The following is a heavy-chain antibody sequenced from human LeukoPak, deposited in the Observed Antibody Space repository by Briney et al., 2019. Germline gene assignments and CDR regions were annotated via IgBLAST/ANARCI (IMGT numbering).Heavy chain of an antibody. CDR1: GFTFSSYG. J-gene: IGHJ4*02. D-gene: IGHD3-10*01. V-gene: IGHV3-33*01. Sequence: PGRSLRLSCAASGFTFSSYGMHWVRQAPGKGREWGAVIWYDGSNKYYADSVKGRFTISRDNSKNTLYLQMNSLRAEDTAVYYCARAGYGSWSYPIDYWGQGTLVTVSS. CDR3: ARAGYGSWSYPIDY. CDR2: IWYDGSNK.